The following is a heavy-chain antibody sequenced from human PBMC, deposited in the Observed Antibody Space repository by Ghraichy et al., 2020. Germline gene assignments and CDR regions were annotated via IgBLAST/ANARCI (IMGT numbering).Heavy chain of an antibody. Sequence: GGSLRLSCVASGFTFSSYAMSWVRQAPGKGLEWVSAISGSGGSTYYADSVKGRFTISRDNSKNTLYLQMNSLRAEDTAVYYCAKAYQPLLYLGAFDIWGQGTMVTVSS. CDR3: AKAYQPLLYLGAFDI. CDR1: GFTFSSYA. V-gene: IGHV3-23*01. D-gene: IGHD2-2*02. J-gene: IGHJ3*02. CDR2: ISGSGGST.